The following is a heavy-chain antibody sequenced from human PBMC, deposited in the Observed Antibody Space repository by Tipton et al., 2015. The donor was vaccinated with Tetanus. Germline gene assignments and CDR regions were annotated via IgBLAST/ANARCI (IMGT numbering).Heavy chain of an antibody. D-gene: IGHD3-22*01. V-gene: IGHV4-34*01. CDR2: VDDSGST. CDR3: ARQDTLNYYYVGYFHD. J-gene: IGHJ1*01. Sequence: GLVKPSDTLSLTCAVYGGSLSRYYWTWIRQPPGKGLEWIGEVDDSGSTNYSPSLKSRVTISLDTSKNEFSLTLSSVTAADTAVYYCARQDTLNYYYVGYFHDWGQGTLVTVSS. CDR1: GGSLSRYY.